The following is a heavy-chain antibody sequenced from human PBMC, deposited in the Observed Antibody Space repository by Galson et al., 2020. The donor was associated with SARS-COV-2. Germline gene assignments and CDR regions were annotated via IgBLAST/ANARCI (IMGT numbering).Heavy chain of an antibody. Sequence: GESLKISCKASGYTFTGYYMHWVRQAPGQGLEWMGWINPNSGGTNYAQKFQGRVTMTRDTSISTAYMELSRLRSDDTAVYYCARDLIMITFGGVIDDYWGQGTLVTVSS. J-gene: IGHJ4*02. CDR2: INPNSGGT. CDR3: ARDLIMITFGGVIDDY. V-gene: IGHV1-2*02. D-gene: IGHD3-16*02. CDR1: GYTFTGYY.